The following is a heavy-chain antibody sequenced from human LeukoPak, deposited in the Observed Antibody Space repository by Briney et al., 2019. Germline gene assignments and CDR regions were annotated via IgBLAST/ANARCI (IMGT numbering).Heavy chain of an antibody. J-gene: IGHJ4*02. CDR2: INPSGGST. CDR3: AASGMAEPFDY. V-gene: IGHV1-46*01. CDR1: GGTFSSYA. Sequence: ASVKVSCKASGGTFSSYAISWVRQAPGQGLEWMGIINPSGGSTSYAQKFQGRVTMTRDTSTSTVYMELSSLRSEDTAVYYCAASGMAEPFDYWGQGTLVTVSS. D-gene: IGHD6-13*01.